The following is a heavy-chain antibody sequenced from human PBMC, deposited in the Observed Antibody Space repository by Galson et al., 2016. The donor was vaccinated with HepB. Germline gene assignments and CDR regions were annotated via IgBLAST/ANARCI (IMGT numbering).Heavy chain of an antibody. D-gene: IGHD5-24*01. CDR2: INPKRGGT. J-gene: IGHJ4*02. CDR3: ASGDGYNRRTIDY. Sequence: SVKVSCKASGYTFSDYYMHWVRQAPGQGLEWMGWINPKRGGTNYAQKFQGRVTMTSFTSSSPAYMELRRLSYDDTTVYYCASGDGYNRRTIDYWGQGTLVTVSS. V-gene: IGHV1-2*02. CDR1: GYTFSDYY.